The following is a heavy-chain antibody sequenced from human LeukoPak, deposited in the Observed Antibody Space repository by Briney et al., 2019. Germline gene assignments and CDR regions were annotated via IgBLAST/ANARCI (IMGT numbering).Heavy chain of an antibody. J-gene: IGHJ6*03. CDR3: ARGPESVWNVVVPAAWDYYYYYMDV. Sequence: GGSLRLSCAASGFTFDDYAMHWVRQAPGKGLEWVSGISWNSGSIGYADSVKGRFTISRDNAKNSLYLQMNSLRAEDMALYYCARGPESVWNVVVPAAWDYYYYYMDVWGKGTTVTVSS. V-gene: IGHV3-9*03. CDR2: ISWNSGSI. D-gene: IGHD2-2*01. CDR1: GFTFDDYA.